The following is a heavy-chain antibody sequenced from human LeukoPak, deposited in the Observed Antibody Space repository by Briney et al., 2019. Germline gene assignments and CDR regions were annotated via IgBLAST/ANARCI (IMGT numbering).Heavy chain of an antibody. D-gene: IGHD3-22*01. Sequence: SETLSLTGTVSGGSVSSGTYYWSWVRQPPGKELEWIGYIYYSESSNYNPSLKRRVTISVDTSKNQFSLKLSSVTAADTAVYYCASGRDTTGYFVYWGQGTLVTVSS. J-gene: IGHJ4*02. V-gene: IGHV4-61*01. CDR2: IYYSESS. CDR3: ASGRDTTGYFVY. CDR1: GGSVSSGTYY.